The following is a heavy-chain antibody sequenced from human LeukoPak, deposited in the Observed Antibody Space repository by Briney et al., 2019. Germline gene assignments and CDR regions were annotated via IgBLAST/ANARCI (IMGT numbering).Heavy chain of an antibody. CDR1: GFTFSSYG. Sequence: PGGSLRLSCAASGFTFSSYGMHWVRQAPGKGLEWVAFIRYDGSNKYYADSVKGRFTISRDNSKNTLYLQMNSLRAEDTAVYYCANWGSSSWYYYYYYMDVWGKGTTVTVSS. CDR2: IRYDGSNK. CDR3: ANWGSSSWYYYYYYMDV. V-gene: IGHV3-30*02. J-gene: IGHJ6*03. D-gene: IGHD6-13*01.